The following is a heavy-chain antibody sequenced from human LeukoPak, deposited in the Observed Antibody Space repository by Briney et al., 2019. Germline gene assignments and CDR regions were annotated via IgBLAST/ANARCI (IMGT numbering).Heavy chain of an antibody. V-gene: IGHV3-21*01. CDR3: ARGTGRFMFDI. D-gene: IGHD3-3*01. Sequence: PGGSLRLSCAGSGFIFSQFWMQWVRQVPGKGLEWVSSISRSSSSIYYADSVKGRFTISRDNAKNSLYLQMNSLRAEDTAVYYCARGTGRFMFDIWGQGTMVTVSS. CDR1: GFIFSQFW. CDR2: ISRSSSSI. J-gene: IGHJ3*02.